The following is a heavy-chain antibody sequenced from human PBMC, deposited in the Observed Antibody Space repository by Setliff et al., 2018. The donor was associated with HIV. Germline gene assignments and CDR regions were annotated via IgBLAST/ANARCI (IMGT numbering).Heavy chain of an antibody. CDR3: ARDSNAPDDY. J-gene: IGHJ4*02. D-gene: IGHD1-1*01. Sequence: SETLSLTCTVSGGSISTYYWSWIRQPPGKGLEWIGYISYSGSTNYNPSLKSRVTLSVNTSKKQFSLKLKSVTAADTAVYYCARDSNAPDDYWGQGTLVTVSS. V-gene: IGHV4-59*01. CDR2: ISYSGST. CDR1: GGSISTYY.